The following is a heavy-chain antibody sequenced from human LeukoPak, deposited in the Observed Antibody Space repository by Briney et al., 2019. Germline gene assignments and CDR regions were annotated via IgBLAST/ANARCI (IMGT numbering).Heavy chain of an antibody. D-gene: IGHD6-13*01. CDR2: IYYSGST. Sequence: SETLSLTCTVSGGSISSYYWSWIRQPPGKGLEWIGYIYYSGSTNYNPSLKSRVTISVDTSKNQFSLKLSSVTAADTAVYYCARLLAAAGSLDYWGQGTLVTVTS. V-gene: IGHV4-59*08. J-gene: IGHJ4*02. CDR1: GGSISSYY. CDR3: ARLLAAAGSLDY.